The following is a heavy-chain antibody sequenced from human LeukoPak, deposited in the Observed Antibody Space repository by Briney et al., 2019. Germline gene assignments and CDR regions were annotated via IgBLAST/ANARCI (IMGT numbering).Heavy chain of an antibody. CDR2: ISGSGGST. CDR3: AKEANYYDSSGYSTDY. Sequence: PGGSLRLSCAASGLTFSSYWMSWVRQAPGKGLEWVSAISGSGGSTYYADSVKGRFTISRDNSKNTLYLQMNSLRAEDTAVYYCAKEANYYDSSGYSTDYWGQGTLVTVSS. V-gene: IGHV3-23*01. D-gene: IGHD3-22*01. CDR1: GLTFSSYW. J-gene: IGHJ4*02.